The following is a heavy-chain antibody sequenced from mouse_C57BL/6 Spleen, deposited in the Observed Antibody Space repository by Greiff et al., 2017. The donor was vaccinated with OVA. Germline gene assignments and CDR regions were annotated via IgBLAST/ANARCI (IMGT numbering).Heavy chain of an antibody. CDR2: IRSKSRNYAT. CDR1: GFTFNTYA. Sequence: EVKLMESGGGLVQPKGSLKLSCAASGFTFNTYAMHWVRQAPGKGLEWVARIRSKSRNYATYYADSVKDRFTISRDDSQSMLYLQMNNLKTEDTAMYYCVRGPHLNWDEYAMDYWGQGTSVTVSS. D-gene: IGHD4-1*01. V-gene: IGHV10-3*01. J-gene: IGHJ4*01. CDR3: VRGPHLNWDEYAMDY.